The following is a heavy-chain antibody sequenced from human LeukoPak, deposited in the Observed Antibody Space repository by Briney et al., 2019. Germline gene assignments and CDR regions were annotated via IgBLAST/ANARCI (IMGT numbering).Heavy chain of an antibody. CDR1: GFTFSSYA. Sequence: GGSLRLSCAASGFTFSSYAMSWVRQAPGKGLEWVSAISGSGGSTYYADSVKGRFTISRDNSKNTLYLQMNSLRAEDTAVYYCAERGSKGPTGAFDYWGQGTLVTVSS. CDR3: AERGSKGPTGAFDY. CDR2: ISGSGGST. J-gene: IGHJ4*02. V-gene: IGHV3-23*01.